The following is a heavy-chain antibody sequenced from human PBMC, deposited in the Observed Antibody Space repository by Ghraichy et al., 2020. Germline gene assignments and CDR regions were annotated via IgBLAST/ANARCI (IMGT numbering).Heavy chain of an antibody. Sequence: LSLTCAASGFSFSSFAMTWVRQTPGKGLQWVSGITGGDAKTNYADSVKGRFTISRDNSKNTLYLQMDSLRAEDTAIYYCARVVETTTTPRLDYWGQGTLVTVSS. V-gene: IGHV3-23*01. J-gene: IGHJ4*02. CDR3: ARVVETTTTPRLDY. CDR2: ITGGDAKT. D-gene: IGHD1-1*01. CDR1: GFSFSSFA.